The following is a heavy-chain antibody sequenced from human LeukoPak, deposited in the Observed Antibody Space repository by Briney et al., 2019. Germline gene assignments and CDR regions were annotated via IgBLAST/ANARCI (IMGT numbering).Heavy chain of an antibody. V-gene: IGHV3-48*01. J-gene: IGHJ4*02. D-gene: IGHD3-10*01. CDR3: ARAPNLWFGELK. Sequence: GGSLRLSCAASGFTFGSYSMNWVRQAPGKRLEWVSYISSSSSTIYYADSVKGRFTISRDNAKNSLYLQMNSLRAEDTAVYYCARAPNLWFGELKWGQGTLVTVSS. CDR2: ISSSSSTI. CDR1: GFTFGSYS.